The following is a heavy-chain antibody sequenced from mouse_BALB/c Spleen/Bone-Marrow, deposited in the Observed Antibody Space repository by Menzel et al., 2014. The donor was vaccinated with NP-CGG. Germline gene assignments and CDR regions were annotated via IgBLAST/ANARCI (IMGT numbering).Heavy chain of an antibody. CDR1: GFNIKDTY. D-gene: IGHD1-1*01. CDR2: IDPANGNT. J-gene: IGHJ2*01. Sequence: EVHLVESGAELVKPGASVKLSCTASGFNIKDTYMHWVKQRPEQGLEWIGRIDPANGNTKYDPKFQGKATITADTSSNTAYLQLSSLTSEDTAVYCCVRYYYGSSYFDYWGQGTTLTVSS. CDR3: VRYYYGSSYFDY. V-gene: IGHV14-3*02.